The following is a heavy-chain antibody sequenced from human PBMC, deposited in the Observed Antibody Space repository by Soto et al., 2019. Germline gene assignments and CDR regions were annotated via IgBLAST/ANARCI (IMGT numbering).Heavy chain of an antibody. D-gene: IGHD2-15*01. CDR2: IKADGSEK. Sequence: EVQLAESGGGLVQPGGSLRLSCVASGFTFTSFWMTWVRQAPGRGLEWVANIKADGSEKYYVDSVKGRFTISRDNARNSVYLQMDSLRAEDTAVYYCAVAYGLDVWGQGTTVSVSS. CDR3: AVAYGLDV. J-gene: IGHJ6*02. CDR1: GFTFTSFW. V-gene: IGHV3-7*01.